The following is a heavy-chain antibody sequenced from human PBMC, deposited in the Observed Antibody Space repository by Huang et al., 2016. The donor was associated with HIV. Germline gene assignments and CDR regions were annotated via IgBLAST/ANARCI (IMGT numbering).Heavy chain of an antibody. CDR2: IKQDESEK. CDR3: ATKTAAMDI. D-gene: IGHD1-7*01. V-gene: IGHV3-7*01. Sequence: VESGGRLVQPGGSIRLSCVGSTFTFGAYWMSWVRQSPGKGLEWGAKIKQDESEKDYVESVKGRFNISRDNAKKVLFLEMNNVRVEDTATYYCATKTAAMDIWGQGTTVTVS. CDR1: TFTFGAYW. J-gene: IGHJ6*02.